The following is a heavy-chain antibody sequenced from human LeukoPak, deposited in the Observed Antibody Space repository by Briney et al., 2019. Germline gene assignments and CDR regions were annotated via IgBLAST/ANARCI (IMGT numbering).Heavy chain of an antibody. CDR3: ARAYYYYYMDV. J-gene: IGHJ6*03. CDR1: GFTFSGYS. CDR2: ISSSGSTM. Sequence: PGGSLRLSCAASGFTFSGYSMNWVRQAPGKGLEWVSYISSSGSTMHYADSVKGRFTISRDNAKNSLYLQMNSLRAEDTAVYYCARAYYYYYMDVWGKGTTVTISS. V-gene: IGHV3-48*04.